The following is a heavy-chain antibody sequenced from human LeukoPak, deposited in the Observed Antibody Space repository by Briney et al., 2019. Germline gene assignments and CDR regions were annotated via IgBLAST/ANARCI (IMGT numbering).Heavy chain of an antibody. Sequence: GASVKVSCKASGYTFTDFYMHWVRQAPGQGLEWMGWINPNSGGTNYAQKFQGRVTMTRDTSISTAYMELSRLRSDDTAVYYCARDNGVSWVGATTYFDYWGQGTLVTVSS. V-gene: IGHV1-2*02. CDR3: ARDNGVSWVGATTYFDY. CDR2: INPNSGGT. J-gene: IGHJ4*02. CDR1: GYTFTDFY. D-gene: IGHD1-26*01.